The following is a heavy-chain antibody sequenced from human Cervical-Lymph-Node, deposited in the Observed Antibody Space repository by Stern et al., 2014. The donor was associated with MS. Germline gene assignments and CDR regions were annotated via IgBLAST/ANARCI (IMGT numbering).Heavy chain of an antibody. D-gene: IGHD3-10*01. V-gene: IGHV3-23*04. J-gene: IGHJ4*02. CDR1: GFTFNNYA. CDR2: ISPGGTYT. CDR3: AKDRRGD. Sequence: EMQLVESGGGLVPPGGSLRLSCAASGFTFNNYAMNWVRQAPGKGLEWVSAISPGGTYTYYADSVKGRFTISRDNSTNTVYLQMNSLRAEDSAVYYCAKDRRGDWGQGTLVTVSS.